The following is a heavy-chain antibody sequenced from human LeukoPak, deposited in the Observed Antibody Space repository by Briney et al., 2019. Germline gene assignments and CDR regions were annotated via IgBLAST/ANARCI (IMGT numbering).Heavy chain of an antibody. CDR1: GGSISSSSYY. J-gene: IGHJ2*01. CDR2: IYYSGST. V-gene: IGHV4-39*02. D-gene: IGHD3-10*01. Sequence: SETLSLTCTVSGGSISSSSYYWGWIRQPPGKGLEWIGSIYYSGSTYYNPSLKSRVTISVDTSKNQFSLKLSSVTAADTAVYYCAREGVFYWYFDLWGRGTLVTVSS. CDR3: AREGVFYWYFDL.